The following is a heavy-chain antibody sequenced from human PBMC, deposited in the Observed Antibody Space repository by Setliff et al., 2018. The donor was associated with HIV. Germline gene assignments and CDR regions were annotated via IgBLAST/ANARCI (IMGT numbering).Heavy chain of an antibody. J-gene: IGHJ4*02. CDR3: AGEYSSGWYSGHY. CDR1: GGSFSGYY. D-gene: IGHD6-19*01. Sequence: PSETLSLTCAVYGGSFSGYYWSWIRQPPGKGLEWIGEINHSGSTNYNPSLKSRVTISVDTSKNQFSLKLSSVTAADTAVYYCAGEYSSGWYSGHYWGQGTLVTVSS. CDR2: INHSGST. V-gene: IGHV4-34*01.